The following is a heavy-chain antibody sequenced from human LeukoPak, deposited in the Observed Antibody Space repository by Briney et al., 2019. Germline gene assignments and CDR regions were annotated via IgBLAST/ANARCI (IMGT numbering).Heavy chain of an antibody. J-gene: IGHJ4*02. CDR1: GFIVSNNY. Sequence: GGSLRLSCAASGFIVSNNYMSWVRQAPGKGLEWVSVIFSDGSTFYADSVRGRFTISRHNSNNAVFLQMNSLRADDTAVYYCARDGQGATNFDYWGQGTLVTVSS. CDR2: IFSDGST. CDR3: ARDGQGATNFDY. V-gene: IGHV3-53*04. D-gene: IGHD1-26*01.